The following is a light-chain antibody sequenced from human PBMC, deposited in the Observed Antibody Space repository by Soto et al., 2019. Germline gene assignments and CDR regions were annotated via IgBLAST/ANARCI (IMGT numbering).Light chain of an antibody. V-gene: IGKV1-39*01. CDR3: QESYSFT. CDR1: QYISTY. CDR2: GAS. Sequence: DIQMTQSPSSLSASVGDRVTITCRTSQYISTYLNWYQHKSGKAPNLLIYGASILESGVPSRFSGSGSGTDFTLTISSLQPADFATYYCQESYSFTFGPGTKVDLK. J-gene: IGKJ3*01.